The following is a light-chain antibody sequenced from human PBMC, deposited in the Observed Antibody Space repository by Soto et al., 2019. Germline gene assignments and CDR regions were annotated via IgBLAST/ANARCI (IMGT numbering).Light chain of an antibody. CDR2: EVT. CDR1: SSDVGSHNL. CDR3: CSYVDSSTFRYV. J-gene: IGLJ1*01. Sequence: QSVLXQPASVSGSPGQSITISCTGTSSDVGSHNLVSWYQQHPGKAPKLMIYEVTKRPSGVSDRFSGSKSGNTASLTISGLQTEDEADYYCCSYVDSSTFRYVFGTGTKVTVL. V-gene: IGLV2-23*02.